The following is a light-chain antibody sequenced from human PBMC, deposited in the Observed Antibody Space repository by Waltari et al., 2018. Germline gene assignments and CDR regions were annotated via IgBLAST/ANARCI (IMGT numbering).Light chain of an antibody. CDR1: QSVSSN. CDR2: GAS. Sequence: EIVMTRSPATLSVSPGDRATLSCRASQSVSSNLAWYQQKPGQAPRLLIYGASTRATGIPARFSGSGSGTEFTLTISSMQSEDFAVYYCQQYNNWPGTFGQGTKVEIK. J-gene: IGKJ1*01. CDR3: QQYNNWPGT. V-gene: IGKV3-15*01.